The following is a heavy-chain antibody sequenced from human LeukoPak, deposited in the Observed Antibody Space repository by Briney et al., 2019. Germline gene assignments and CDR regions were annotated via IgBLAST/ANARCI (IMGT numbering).Heavy chain of an antibody. CDR2: INHSGST. J-gene: IGHJ6*02. CDR3: ARGGRYFDWSPPGYSYYYGMDV. CDR1: GGSFSGYY. Sequence: SETLSLTCAAYGGSFSGYYWSWIRQPPGKGLEWIGEINHSGSTNYNPSLKSRVTISVDTSKNQFSLKMSSVTAADTAVYYCARGGRYFDWSPPGYSYYYGMDVWGQGTTVTVSS. D-gene: IGHD3-9*01. V-gene: IGHV4-34*01.